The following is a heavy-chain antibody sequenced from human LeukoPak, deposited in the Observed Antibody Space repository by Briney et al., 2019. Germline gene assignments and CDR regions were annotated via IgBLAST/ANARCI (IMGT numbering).Heavy chain of an antibody. V-gene: IGHV3-21*01. CDR1: GFTFSTYN. CDR2: ITSSSSYI. D-gene: IGHD1-26*01. Sequence: GESLRLSCAASGFTFSTYNMNWVRQAPGKGLEGVSSITSSSSYIYYADSVKGRFTISRDNAKSSLYLQMNSLRDEDTAVYYCARDPYSGNYGDYYYYYMDVWGKGTTVTISS. J-gene: IGHJ6*03. CDR3: ARDPYSGNYGDYYYYYMDV.